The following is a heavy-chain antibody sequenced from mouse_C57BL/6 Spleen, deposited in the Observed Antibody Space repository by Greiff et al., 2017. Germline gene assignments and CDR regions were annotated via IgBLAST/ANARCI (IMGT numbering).Heavy chain of an antibody. V-gene: IGHV5-9-1*02. Sequence: EVMLVESGEGLVKPGGSLKLSCAASGFTFSSYAMSWVRQTPEKRLEWVAYISSGGDYIYYADTVKGRFTISRDNARNTLYLQMSSLKAEDTAMYYCTRDNYGAFDYWGQGTTLTVSS. CDR1: GFTFSSYA. J-gene: IGHJ2*01. D-gene: IGHD1-1*02. CDR2: ISSGGDYI. CDR3: TRDNYGAFDY.